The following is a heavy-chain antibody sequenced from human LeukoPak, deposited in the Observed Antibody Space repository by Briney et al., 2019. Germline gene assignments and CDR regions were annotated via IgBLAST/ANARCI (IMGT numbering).Heavy chain of an antibody. J-gene: IGHJ4*02. D-gene: IGHD1-26*01. CDR2: INCGDGYT. V-gene: IGHV1-46*01. CDR1: QYNFTSYY. CDR3: ARDRGGSYSIDY. Sequence: GASVTVSCKASQYNFTSYYIHWVRQAPGQGLEWMGIINCGDGYTNYAQKFQGRVSVTSDTSTSTIYMELSSLRAEDTAIYYCARDRGGSYSIDYWGQGTLVTVSS.